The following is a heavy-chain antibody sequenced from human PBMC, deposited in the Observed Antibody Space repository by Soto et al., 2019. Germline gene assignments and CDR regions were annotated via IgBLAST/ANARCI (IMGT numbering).Heavy chain of an antibody. CDR3: ERDKGACSSGWYNWFDP. Sequence: SETLSLTCTVSGYSISSGYYWGWIRQPPGKGLEWIGSIYHSGSTYYNPSLKSRVTISVDTPKNQFSLMLSSVTAADTAVYYGERDKGACSSGWYNWFDPWGQGTLVTVSS. CDR1: GYSISSGYY. J-gene: IGHJ5*02. D-gene: IGHD6-19*01. V-gene: IGHV4-38-2*02. CDR2: IYHSGST.